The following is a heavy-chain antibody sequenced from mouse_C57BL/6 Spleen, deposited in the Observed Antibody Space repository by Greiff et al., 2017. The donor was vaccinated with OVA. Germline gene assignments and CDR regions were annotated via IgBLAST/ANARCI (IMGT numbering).Heavy chain of an antibody. Sequence: QVQLQQPGAELVKPGASVKLSCKASGYTFTSYWMHWVKQRPGQGLEWIGMIHPNSGSTNYNEKFKSKATLTVDKSSSTAYMQLSSLTSEDSAVYYCARDYYGSSGGYYFDYWGQGTTLTVSS. V-gene: IGHV1-64*01. J-gene: IGHJ2*01. CDR2: IHPNSGST. D-gene: IGHD1-1*01. CDR3: ARDYYGSSGGYYFDY. CDR1: GYTFTSYW.